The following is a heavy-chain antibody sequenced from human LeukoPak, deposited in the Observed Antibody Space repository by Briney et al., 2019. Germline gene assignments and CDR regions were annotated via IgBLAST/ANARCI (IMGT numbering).Heavy chain of an antibody. Sequence: GGSLRLSCAASGLTFSSYSMNWVRQAPGKGLEWVSYISRCSITIYYADSVKGRFTISRDNAKNSLYLQMNSLRAEDTAVYYCAKGWELLDYFDYWGQGTLVTVSS. CDR2: ISRCSITI. CDR1: GLTFSSYS. CDR3: AKGWELLDYFDY. J-gene: IGHJ4*02. V-gene: IGHV3-48*04. D-gene: IGHD1-26*01.